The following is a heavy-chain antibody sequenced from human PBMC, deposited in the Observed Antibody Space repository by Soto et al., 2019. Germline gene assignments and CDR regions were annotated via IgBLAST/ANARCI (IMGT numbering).Heavy chain of an antibody. CDR3: ASGGYSYGHGPFDY. CDR1: GGTFSSYA. D-gene: IGHD5-18*01. Sequence: QVQLVQSGAEVKKPGSSVKVSCKASGGTFSSYAISWVRQAPGQGLEWMGGIIPIFGTANYAQKFQGRVTMTADESTSTAYMGLSSLRSEDTAVYYCASGGYSYGHGPFDYWGQGTLVTVSS. V-gene: IGHV1-69*12. CDR2: IIPIFGTA. J-gene: IGHJ4*02.